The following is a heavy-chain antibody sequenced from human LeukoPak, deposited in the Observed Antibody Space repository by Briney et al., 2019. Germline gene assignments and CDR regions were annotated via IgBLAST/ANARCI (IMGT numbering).Heavy chain of an antibody. D-gene: IGHD4-23*01. CDR2: INSDGSST. CDR3: ARENWAYGSNPFDY. CDR1: GFTFSSYW. J-gene: IGHJ4*02. V-gene: IGHV3-74*01. Sequence: GRSLRLSCAASGFTFSSYWMHWVRHAPGKGLVWVSRINSDGSSTSYADSVKGRFTISRDNAKNSLYLQMNSLRDEDTAVYYCARENWAYGSNPFDYWGQGTLVTVSS.